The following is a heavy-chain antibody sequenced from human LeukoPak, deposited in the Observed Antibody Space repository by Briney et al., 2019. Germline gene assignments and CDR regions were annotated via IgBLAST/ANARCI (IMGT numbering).Heavy chain of an antibody. D-gene: IGHD2-2*01. V-gene: IGHV4-59*01. J-gene: IGHJ5*02. CDR3: AGAGIVVVPAARFDP. CDR2: IYYSGST. Sequence: SETLSLTCTVSGGSISSYYWSWIRQPPGKGLEWIGYIYYSGSTNYNPSLKSRVTISVDTSKNQFSLKLSSVTAADTAVYYCAGAGIVVVPAARFDPWGQGTLVTVSS. CDR1: GGSISSYY.